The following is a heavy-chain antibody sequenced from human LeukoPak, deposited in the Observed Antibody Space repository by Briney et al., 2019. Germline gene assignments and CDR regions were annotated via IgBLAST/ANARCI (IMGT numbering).Heavy chain of an antibody. D-gene: IGHD2-15*01. CDR2: INSDGSST. J-gene: IGHJ1*01. V-gene: IGHV3-74*01. CDR3: ARGGDGTVAPSVLRH. CDR1: GFTFSGCW. Sequence: GGSLRLSCVASGFTFSGCWMHWVRQVPGKGLVWVSRINSDGSSTRYADSVKGRFTISRDSAKNTLYLQMNSLRAEDTAVYYCARGGDGTVAPSVLRHWGQGTLVTVSS.